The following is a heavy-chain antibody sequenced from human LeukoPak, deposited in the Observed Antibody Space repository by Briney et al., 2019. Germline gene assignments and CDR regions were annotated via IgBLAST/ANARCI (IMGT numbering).Heavy chain of an antibody. V-gene: IGHV1-69*10. CDR1: GGTFSSYA. CDR3: ARDRDYYDSSGHKFDY. D-gene: IGHD3-22*01. CDR2: IIPILGTA. Sequence: SVKVSCKASGGTFSSYAISRVRQAPGQGLEWMGGIIPILGTANYAQKFQGRVTITADKSTSTAYMELSSLRSEDTAVYYCARDRDYYDSSGHKFDYWGQGTLVTVSS. J-gene: IGHJ4*02.